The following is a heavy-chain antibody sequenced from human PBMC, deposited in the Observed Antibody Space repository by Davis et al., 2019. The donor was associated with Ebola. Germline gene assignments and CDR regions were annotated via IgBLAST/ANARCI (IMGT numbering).Heavy chain of an antibody. CDR2: IDHSGST. CDR1: GGSISSGGYY. V-gene: IGHV4-39*07. D-gene: IGHD2-15*01. Sequence: SETLSLTCTVSGGSISSGGYYWTWIRQPPGKGLEWIGEIDHSGSTNYNPSLKSRVAISVDTSKNQFSLNLNSLTAADTAVYYCARSVSGGRASDYWGHGTLVTVSS. CDR3: ARSVSGGRASDY. J-gene: IGHJ4*01.